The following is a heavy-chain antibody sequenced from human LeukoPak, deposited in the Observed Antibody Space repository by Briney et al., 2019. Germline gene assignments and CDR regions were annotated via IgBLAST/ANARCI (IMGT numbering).Heavy chain of an antibody. CDR3: ARDSYSSSWYRGNYYYYMDV. V-gene: IGHV3-11*01. CDR2: ISSSGSTI. D-gene: IGHD6-13*01. CDR1: GFIFSDYY. Sequence: GGSLRLSCAASGFIFSDYYMSWIRQAPGKGLEWVSYISSSGSTIYYADSVKGRFTISRDNAKNSLYLQMNSLRAEDTAVYYCARDSYSSSWYRGNYYYYMDVWGKGTTVTVSS. J-gene: IGHJ6*03.